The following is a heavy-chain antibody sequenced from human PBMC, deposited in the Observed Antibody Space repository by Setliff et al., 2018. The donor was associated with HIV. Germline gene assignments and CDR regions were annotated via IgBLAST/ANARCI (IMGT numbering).Heavy chain of an antibody. D-gene: IGHD4-4*01. CDR3: ARGGRDDYNYEY. CDR1: GFTLSDHW. V-gene: IGHV3-74*01. J-gene: IGHJ4*02. CDR2: TNNDGSIT. Sequence: GGSLRLSCAASGFTLSDHWMHWVRQVPGKGLVWVSRTNNDGSITNYADSVKGRFTIARDNSKNTLYLQMNSLRAEDTAVYYCARGGRDDYNYEYWGQGTLVTVSS.